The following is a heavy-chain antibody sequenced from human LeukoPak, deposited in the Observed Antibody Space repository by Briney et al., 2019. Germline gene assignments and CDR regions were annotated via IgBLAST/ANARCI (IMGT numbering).Heavy chain of an antibody. D-gene: IGHD3-16*01. CDR3: AHFRGGAFDF. CDR2: IYYSGST. J-gene: IGHJ3*01. Sequence: KPSETLSLTCTVSGGSISSTNYYWGWIRQPPGKGLEWIGSIYYSGSTYYNPSLKSRVTMSVDTSKNQFSLRLSSVTAADTAMYYCAHFRGGAFDFWGQGTMVTVSS. CDR1: GGSISSTNYY. V-gene: IGHV4-39*01.